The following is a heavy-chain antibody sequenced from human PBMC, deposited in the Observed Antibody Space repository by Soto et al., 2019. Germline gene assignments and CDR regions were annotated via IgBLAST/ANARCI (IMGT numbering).Heavy chain of an antibody. CDR2: INPNSGGT. V-gene: IGHV1-2*04. J-gene: IGHJ3*02. Sequence: ASVKVSCKASGYTFTGYYMHWVRRAPGQGLEWMGWINPNSGGTNYAQKFQGWVTMTRDTSISTAYMELSRLRSDDTAVYYCAREGNYDFWSGYYKTAFDIWGQGTMVTVSS. CDR3: AREGNYDFWSGYYKTAFDI. CDR1: GYTFTGYY. D-gene: IGHD3-3*01.